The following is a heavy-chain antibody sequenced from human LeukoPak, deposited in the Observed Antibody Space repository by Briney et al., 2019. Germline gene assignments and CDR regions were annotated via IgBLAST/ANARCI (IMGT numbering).Heavy chain of an antibody. J-gene: IGHJ4*02. CDR1: GFTFSSYA. D-gene: IGHD3-3*01. CDR2: LSGSGTIT. Sequence: GGSLRLSCAASGFTFSSYAMSWVRQAPGKGLEWVSGLSGSGTITYYADSVKGRFIISRDNSKTTLYLQMNSLRAEDAAVYYCAKSGTDFWSGPALKWGQGILVTVSS. V-gene: IGHV3-23*01. CDR3: AKSGTDFWSGPALK.